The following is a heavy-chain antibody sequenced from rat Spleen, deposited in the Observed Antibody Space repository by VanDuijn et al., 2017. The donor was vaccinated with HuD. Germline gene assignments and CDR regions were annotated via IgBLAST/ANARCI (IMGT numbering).Heavy chain of an antibody. CDR1: GFIFSNYY. Sequence: EVQLVESGGGLVQPGRSLKLSCAASGFIFSNYYMAWVRQAPTKGLEWVAFISAGGGNTHYRDSVKGRFTISRDNAKSTLSLQMNSLRSEDTATYYCARLYYYSGDYWGQGVMVTVAS. CDR2: ISAGGGNT. J-gene: IGHJ2*01. V-gene: IGHV5-25*01. D-gene: IGHD1-1*01. CDR3: ARLYYYSGDY.